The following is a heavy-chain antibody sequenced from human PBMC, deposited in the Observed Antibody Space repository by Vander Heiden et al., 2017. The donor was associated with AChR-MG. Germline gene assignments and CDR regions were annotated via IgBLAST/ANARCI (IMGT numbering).Heavy chain of an antibody. Sequence: QLQLQESGPGLVQPSETLSLTCTVSGDSISDNSHYWAWIRQPPGKGLEWIASVYYSGSAYYNPSLKSRVTISVDTSKNQFSLALTSVPAADTAVYYCAIQVGSGWLDDYWVQGTLVTVSS. D-gene: IGHD6-19*01. J-gene: IGHJ4*02. CDR2: VYYSGSA. CDR3: AIQVGSGWLDDY. V-gene: IGHV4-39*01. CDR1: GDSISDNSHY.